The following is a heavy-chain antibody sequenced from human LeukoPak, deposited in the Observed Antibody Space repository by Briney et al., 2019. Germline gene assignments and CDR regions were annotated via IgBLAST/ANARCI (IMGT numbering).Heavy chain of an antibody. Sequence: ASVKVSCKASGYTFTSYDINWVRQAPGQGLEWMGWINPNSGGTNYAQKFQGRVTMTRDTSISTAYMELSRLRSDDTAVYYCARAIAARRGFDPWGQGTLVTVSS. CDR3: ARAIAARRGFDP. V-gene: IGHV1-2*02. CDR1: GYTFTSYD. CDR2: INPNSGGT. J-gene: IGHJ5*02. D-gene: IGHD6-6*01.